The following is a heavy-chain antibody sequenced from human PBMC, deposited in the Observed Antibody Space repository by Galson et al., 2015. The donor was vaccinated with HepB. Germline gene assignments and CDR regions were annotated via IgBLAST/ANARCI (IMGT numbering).Heavy chain of an antibody. CDR2: INSDGSST. J-gene: IGHJ3*02. CDR1: GVTFSSYS. D-gene: IGHD3-3*01. V-gene: IGHV3-74*01. Sequence: SLRLSCAASGVTFSSYSMHWVRQAPGQGLVWVSRINSDGSSTSYADSVKGRFTISRDNAKSTLYLQMNSLRAEDTAVYYCARDQGGDFWSGYYPNDAFDIWGQGTMVTVSS. CDR3: ARDQGGDFWSGYYPNDAFDI.